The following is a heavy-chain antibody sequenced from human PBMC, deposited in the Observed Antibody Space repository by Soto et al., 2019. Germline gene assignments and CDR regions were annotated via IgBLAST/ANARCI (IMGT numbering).Heavy chain of an antibody. D-gene: IGHD4-17*01. CDR1: GYTFTSYG. CDR3: ARDSFDDYGDYVHFRH. J-gene: IGHJ1*01. V-gene: IGHV1-18*01. Sequence: QVQLVQSGAEVKKPGASVKVSCKASGYTFTSYGISWVRQAPAQGLEWMAWISAYNGNTNYAQKLQGRVTLTTDTSTSTAYMEMRSLRSDDTAVYFCARDSFDDYGDYVHFRHWGQGTLVTVSS. CDR2: ISAYNGNT.